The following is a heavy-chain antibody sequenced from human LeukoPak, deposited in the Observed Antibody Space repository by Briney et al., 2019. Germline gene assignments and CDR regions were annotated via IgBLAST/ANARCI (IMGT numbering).Heavy chain of an antibody. CDR2: ISGSGGST. CDR1: GFTFSSYG. D-gene: IGHD3-9*01. J-gene: IGHJ6*03. Sequence: PGGSLRLSCAASGFTFSSYGMSWVRQAPGKGLEWVSAISGSGGSTYYADSVKGRFTISRDNSKNTLYLQMNSLRAEDTAVYYCAKETQLYDILTPYTNYYYYYMDVWGKGTTVTISS. CDR3: AKETQLYDILTPYTNYYYYYMDV. V-gene: IGHV3-23*01.